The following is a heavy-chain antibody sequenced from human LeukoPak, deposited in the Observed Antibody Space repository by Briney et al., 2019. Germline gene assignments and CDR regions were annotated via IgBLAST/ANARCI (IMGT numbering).Heavy chain of an antibody. Sequence: ASVKVSCKASGYTFTEYYVHWVRQAPGQGLEWMGWLNPDSGGTNYAQKSEGRVTFTRDTSISTAYMEVNNVTSDDTAFYYCARGPRRAFYYWGQGTLVTVS. CDR2: LNPDSGGT. J-gene: IGHJ4*02. V-gene: IGHV1-2*02. CDR3: ARGPRRAFYY. CDR1: GYTFTEYY.